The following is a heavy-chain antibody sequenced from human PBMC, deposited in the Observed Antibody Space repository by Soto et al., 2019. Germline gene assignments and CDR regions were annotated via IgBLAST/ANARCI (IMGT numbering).Heavy chain of an antibody. CDR3: ARVICSGGSCYSLRGMDV. J-gene: IGHJ6*02. CDR2: ISAYNGNT. D-gene: IGHD2-15*01. V-gene: IGHV1-18*01. CDR1: GYTFTSYG. Sequence: ASVKVSCKASGYTFTSYGISWVRQAPGQGLEWMGWISAYNGNTNYAQKLQGRVTMTTDTSTSTAYMELSSLRSEDTAVYYCARVICSGGSCYSLRGMDVWGQGTTVTV.